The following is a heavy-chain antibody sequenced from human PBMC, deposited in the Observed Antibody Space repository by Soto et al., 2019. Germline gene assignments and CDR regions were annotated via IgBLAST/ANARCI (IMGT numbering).Heavy chain of an antibody. J-gene: IGHJ3*02. V-gene: IGHV3-66*01. CDR2: ISNRGDT. CDR3: AREPRYCRGGSCSITGDAYDI. CDR1: GFIVSDTY. Sequence: GGSLRLSCTASGFIVSDTYVNWVRQAPGKGLEWISVISNRGDTHYADSVRGRFSLSRDISDNTLHLQMNNLRVEDTAVYYCAREPRYCRGGSCSITGDAYDIWGQGTMVIVSS. D-gene: IGHD2-15*01.